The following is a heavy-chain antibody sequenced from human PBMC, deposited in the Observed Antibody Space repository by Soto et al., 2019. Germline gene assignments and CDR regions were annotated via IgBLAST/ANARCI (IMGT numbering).Heavy chain of an antibody. CDR1: GGSISSGDYY. CDR2: IYYSGST. CDR3: ARVADCSGGRCYFSVDY. V-gene: IGHV4-30-4*01. D-gene: IGHD2-15*01. J-gene: IGHJ4*02. Sequence: QVQLQESGPGLVKPSQTLSLTCTVSGGSISSGDYYWSWIRQPPGKGLEWIGYIYYSGSTYYNPSLTSRFTTSGDTSKNKFSLKLSSVTAADTAVYYCARVADCSGGRCYFSVDYWGQGTLVTVSS.